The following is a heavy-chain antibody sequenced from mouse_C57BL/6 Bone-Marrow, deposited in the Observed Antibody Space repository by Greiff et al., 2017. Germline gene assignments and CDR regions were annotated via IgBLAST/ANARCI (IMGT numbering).Heavy chain of an antibody. CDR2: IYPGSGNT. CDR3: ARGGFFDY. J-gene: IGHJ2*01. CDR1: GYTFTDYY. V-gene: IGHV1-76*01. Sequence: QVQLQQSGAELVRPGASVKLSCKASGYTFTDYYINWVKQRPGQGLEWIARIYPGSGNTYYNEKFKGKATLTAEKSSSTAYMQLSSLTSEDSDVYFCARGGFFDYWGQGTTLTVSS.